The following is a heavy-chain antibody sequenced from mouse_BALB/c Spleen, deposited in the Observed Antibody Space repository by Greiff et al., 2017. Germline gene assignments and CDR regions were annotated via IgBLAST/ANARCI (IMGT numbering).Heavy chain of an antibody. V-gene: IGHV2-9*02. CDR2: IWAGGST. CDR1: GFSLTSYG. CDR3: ASIYYGYDERRRGYAMDY. D-gene: IGHD2-2*01. J-gene: IGHJ4*01. Sequence: VKLQESGPGLVAPSQSLSITCTVSGFSLTSYGVHWVRQPPGKGLEWLGVIWAGGSTNYNSALMSRLSISKDNSKSQVFLKMNSLQTDDTAMYYCASIYYGYDERRRGYAMDYWGQGTSVTVSS.